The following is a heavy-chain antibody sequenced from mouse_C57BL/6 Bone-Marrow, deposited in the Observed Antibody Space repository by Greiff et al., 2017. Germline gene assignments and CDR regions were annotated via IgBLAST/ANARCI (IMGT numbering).Heavy chain of an antibody. CDR3: ARINTVSYAMDY. CDR1: GFSLSTFCMG. D-gene: IGHD1-1*01. CDR2: IWWDADK. V-gene: IGHV8-8*01. Sequence: QVTLQESGPGILQPSQTLSLTCSFSGFSLSTFCMGLVWLRPPPGMGLDGLAHIWWDADKYYNPALKNRPITLKDTTKNQVVHKIANVDTAETATDDCARINTVSYAMDYWGQGTSVTVSS. J-gene: IGHJ4*01.